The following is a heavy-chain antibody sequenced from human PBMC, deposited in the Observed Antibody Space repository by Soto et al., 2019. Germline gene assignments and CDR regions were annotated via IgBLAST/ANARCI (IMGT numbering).Heavy chain of an antibody. CDR1: GFTFSSYA. V-gene: IGHV3-23*01. Sequence: LRLSCAASGFTFSSYAMSWVRQAPGKGLEWVSAISGSGGSTYYADSVKGRFTISRDNSKNTLYLQMNSLRAEDTAVYYCAKGTVTTWVGYYYYGMDVWGQGTTVTVSS. D-gene: IGHD4-4*01. CDR2: ISGSGGST. J-gene: IGHJ6*02. CDR3: AKGTVTTWVGYYYYGMDV.